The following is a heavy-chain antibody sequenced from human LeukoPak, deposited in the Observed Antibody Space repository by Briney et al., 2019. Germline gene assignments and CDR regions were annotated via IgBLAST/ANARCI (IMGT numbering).Heavy chain of an antibody. CDR1: GYTFTSYG. D-gene: IGHD3-3*01. Sequence: ASVKVSCKASGYTFTSYGISWVRQAPGQGLEWMGWISAYNGNTNYAQKLQGRVTMTTDTSTSTVYMELRSLRSDDTAVYYCARDRLGDYDFWSGYDNWFDPWGQGTLVTVSS. CDR3: ARDRLGDYDFWSGYDNWFDP. J-gene: IGHJ5*02. CDR2: ISAYNGNT. V-gene: IGHV1-18*01.